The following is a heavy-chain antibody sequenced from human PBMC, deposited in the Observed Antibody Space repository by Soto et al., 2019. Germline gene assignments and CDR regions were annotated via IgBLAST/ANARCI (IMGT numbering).Heavy chain of an antibody. J-gene: IGHJ3*02. CDR1: GFTFSSYA. CDR3: AKEDRPPVGAGSSSAFDI. D-gene: IGHD6-6*01. V-gene: IGHV3-23*01. CDR2: ISGSGGST. Sequence: GGSLRLSCAASGFTFSSYAMSWVRQAPGKGLEWVSAISGSGGSTYYADSVKGRFTISRDNSKNTLYLQMNSLRAEDTAVYYCAKEDRPPVGAGSSSAFDIWGQGTMFTVS.